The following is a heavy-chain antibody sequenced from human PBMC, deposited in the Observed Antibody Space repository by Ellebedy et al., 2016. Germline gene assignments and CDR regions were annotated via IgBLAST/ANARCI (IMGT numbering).Heavy chain of an antibody. D-gene: IGHD1-7*01. CDR3: ARVENWNYVWWFDP. Sequence: ASVKVSCKASGYTFTSYAMHWVRQAPGQRLEWMGWINAGNGNTKYSQKFQGRVTITRDTSASTAYMELSSLRSEDTAVYYCARVENWNYVWWFDPWGQGTLVTVSS. CDR1: GYTFTSYA. J-gene: IGHJ5*02. CDR2: INAGNGNT. V-gene: IGHV1-3*01.